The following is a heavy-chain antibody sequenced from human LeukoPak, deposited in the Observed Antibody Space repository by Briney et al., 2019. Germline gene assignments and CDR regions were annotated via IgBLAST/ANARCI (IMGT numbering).Heavy chain of an antibody. D-gene: IGHD3-10*01. J-gene: IGHJ3*02. CDR1: GFTFSDYY. V-gene: IGHV3-11*01. CDR3: ARDPHYYYGSGRIHSAFDI. CDR2: ISSSGSTI. Sequence: PGGSLRLPCAASGFTFSDYYMSWIRQAPGKGLEWVSYISSSGSTIYYADSVKGRFTISRDNAKNSLYLQMNSLRAEDTAVYYCARDPHYYYGSGRIHSAFDIWGQGTMVTVSS.